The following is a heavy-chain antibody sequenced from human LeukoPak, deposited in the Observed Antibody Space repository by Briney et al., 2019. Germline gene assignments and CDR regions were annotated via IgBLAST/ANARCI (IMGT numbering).Heavy chain of an antibody. D-gene: IGHD3-22*01. CDR2: ISVSGHRT. J-gene: IGHJ4*02. V-gene: IGHV3-23*01. CDR3: AKDLVGYDSSNYRDC. CDR1: GFTFSSYS. Sequence: GGSLRLSCTASGFTFSSYSMSWVRQAPGKGLEWISGISVSGHRTYHAASVKGRFTISRDNSNNMVYLQMNSLRAEDTAVYYCAKDLVGYDSSNYRDCWGQGTLVTVSS.